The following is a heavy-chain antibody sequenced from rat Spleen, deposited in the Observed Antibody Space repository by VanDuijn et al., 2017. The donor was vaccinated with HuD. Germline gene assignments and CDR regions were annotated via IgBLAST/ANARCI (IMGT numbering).Heavy chain of an antibody. CDR1: GFTFNNYD. CDR2: ITNTGGST. CDR3: TTGKYYGYYY. Sequence: EVQLVESGGGLVQPGRSLKLSCAASGFTFNNYDMAWVRQAPTKGLEWIASITNTGGSTYYRDSVKGRFTISRDNAESTLYLQMDSLRSEDTATYYCTTGKYYGYYYWGQGVMVTVSS. V-gene: IGHV5-27*01. J-gene: IGHJ2*01. D-gene: IGHD1-7*01.